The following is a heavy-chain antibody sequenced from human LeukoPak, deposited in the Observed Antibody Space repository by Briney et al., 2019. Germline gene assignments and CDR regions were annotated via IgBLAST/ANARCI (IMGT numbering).Heavy chain of an antibody. V-gene: IGHV3-23*01. Sequence: GGSLRLSSAASGFTFSTYGMSWVRQAPGKGLEWVSTISGSAGTTDYADSVKGRFTISRDNSKNTLYLQMNSLRVEDTAVYYCARARSSRTTDAFDIWGQGTMVTVSS. J-gene: IGHJ3*02. D-gene: IGHD1-1*01. CDR1: GFTFSTYG. CDR2: ISGSAGTT. CDR3: ARARSSRTTDAFDI.